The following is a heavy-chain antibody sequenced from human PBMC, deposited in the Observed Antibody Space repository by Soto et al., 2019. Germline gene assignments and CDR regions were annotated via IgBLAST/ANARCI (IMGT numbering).Heavy chain of an antibody. J-gene: IGHJ6*02. CDR1: GNSVSRNRSA. CDR3: AGVASFRGMDV. CDR2: TYYRSKLYN. V-gene: IGHV6-1*01. Sequence: PSQTLSLPCVISGNSVSRNRSAWIFIRQSPSRGLEWLGRTYYRSKLYNDYAVSVKSRITINPDTSKNQFSLHLDSVIPEDTAVYFCAGVASFRGMDVWGQGTPVTVSS. D-gene: IGHD2-21*01.